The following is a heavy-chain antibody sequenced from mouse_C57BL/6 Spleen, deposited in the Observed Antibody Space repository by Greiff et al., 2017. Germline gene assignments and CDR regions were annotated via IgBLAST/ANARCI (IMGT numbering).Heavy chain of an antibody. CDR2: IDPANGNT. V-gene: IGHV14-3*01. Sequence: EVQGVESVAELVRPGASVKLSCTASGFNIKNTYMHWVKQRPEQGLEWIGRIDPANGNTKYAPKFQGKATITADTSSNTAYLQLSSLTSEDTAIYYCARRENDYEGDAMDYWGQGTSVTVSS. J-gene: IGHJ4*01. CDR3: ARRENDYEGDAMDY. CDR1: GFNIKNTY. D-gene: IGHD2-4*01.